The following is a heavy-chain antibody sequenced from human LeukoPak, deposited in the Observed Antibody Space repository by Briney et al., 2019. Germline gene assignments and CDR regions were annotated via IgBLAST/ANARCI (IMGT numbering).Heavy chain of an antibody. V-gene: IGHV1-18*01. CDR2: ISAYNGNT. CDR3: AKASVWTMVRVVSYFDE. J-gene: IGHJ4*02. Sequence: GASVKVSCKASGYTFTSYGISWVRQAPGQGLEWMGWISAYNGNTNYAQKLQGRVTMTTDTSTSTAYMELRSLRSDDTAVYYCAKASVWTMVRVVSYFDEWGQGIQVTVSS. D-gene: IGHD3-10*01. CDR1: GYTFTSYG.